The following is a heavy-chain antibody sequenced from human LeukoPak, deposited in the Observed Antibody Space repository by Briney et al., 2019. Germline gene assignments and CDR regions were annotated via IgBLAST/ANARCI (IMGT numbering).Heavy chain of an antibody. CDR3: ARVNYNYEDC. V-gene: IGHV4-4*07. CDR2: VYTSGTP. J-gene: IGHJ4*02. CDR1: GGSISTYC. D-gene: IGHD5-24*01. Sequence: SSETLSLTCTVSGGSISTYCWSWIRQPAGKGLEWIGRVYTSGTPNYNPSLKSRVTMSLDTSKNQFSLKLSSVTAADTAVYYCARVNYNYEDCWGQGTLVTVSS.